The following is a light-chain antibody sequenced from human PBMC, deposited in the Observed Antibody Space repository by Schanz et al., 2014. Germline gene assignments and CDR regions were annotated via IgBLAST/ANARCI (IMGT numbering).Light chain of an antibody. CDR3: QQANIFPLT. V-gene: IGKV1-12*01. CDR2: DAS. Sequence: DIQLTQSPSTLSASVGDRVTISCRASQSISGRLAWYQQKPGKAPSLLIYDASSLRSGVPSRFSGSGSGTDFTLTISSLQPEDFAAYYCQQANIFPLTFGGGTKVEIK. CDR1: QSISGR. J-gene: IGKJ4*01.